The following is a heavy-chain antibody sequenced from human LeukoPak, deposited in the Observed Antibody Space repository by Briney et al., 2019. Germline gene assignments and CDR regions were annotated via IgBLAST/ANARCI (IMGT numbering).Heavy chain of an antibody. CDR1: GFTVSSNY. J-gene: IGHJ4*02. D-gene: IGHD3-16*02. V-gene: IGHV3-53*01. Sequence: GGSLRLSCAASGFTVSSNYMSWVRQAPGKGLEWVSVIYSGGSTYYADSAKGRFTISRDNSKNTLYLQMNSLRAEDTAVYYCARETRRMITFGGVIADWGQGTLVTVSS. CDR2: IYSGGST. CDR3: ARETRRMITFGGVIAD.